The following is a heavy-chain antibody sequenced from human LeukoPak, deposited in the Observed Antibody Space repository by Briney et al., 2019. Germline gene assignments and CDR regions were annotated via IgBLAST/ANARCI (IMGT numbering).Heavy chain of an antibody. CDR2: INPSGGST. V-gene: IGHV1-46*01. Sequence: ASVKVSCKASGYTFTSYYMHWVRQAPGQGLEWMGIINPSGGSTSYAQRFQGRVTMTRDTSTSTVYMELSSLRSEDTAVYYCARGYYDILTGSPPGYWGQGTLVTVSS. CDR3: ARGYYDILTGSPPGY. CDR1: GYTFTSYY. D-gene: IGHD3-9*01. J-gene: IGHJ4*02.